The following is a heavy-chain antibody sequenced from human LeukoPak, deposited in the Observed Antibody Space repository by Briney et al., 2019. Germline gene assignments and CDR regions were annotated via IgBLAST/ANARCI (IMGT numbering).Heavy chain of an antibody. CDR1: GFTLSSYE. Sequence: PGGSLRLPCAASGFTLSSYEMNWVRQAPGKGLEWVSYISSSGSTIYYADSVKGRFTISRDNSKNTLYLQMNSLRAEDTAVYYCAKGRRAPLVGTITKSWIDYWGQGTLVTVSS. V-gene: IGHV3-48*03. CDR2: ISSSGSTI. J-gene: IGHJ4*02. D-gene: IGHD1-7*01. CDR3: AKGRRAPLVGTITKSWIDY.